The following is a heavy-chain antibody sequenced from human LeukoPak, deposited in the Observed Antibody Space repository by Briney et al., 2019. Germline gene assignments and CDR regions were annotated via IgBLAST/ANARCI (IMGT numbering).Heavy chain of an antibody. CDR2: ISSSGSTI. V-gene: IGHV3-48*03. J-gene: IGHJ5*02. Sequence: PGGSLRLSCAASGFTFSSYEMNWVRQAPGKGLEWVSYISSSGSTIYYAESVKGRFTISRDNAKNSLYLQMNSLRAEDTAVYYCARAGGAAAGTWWFDPWGQGTLVTVSS. CDR3: ARAGGAAAGTWWFDP. CDR1: GFTFSSYE. D-gene: IGHD6-13*01.